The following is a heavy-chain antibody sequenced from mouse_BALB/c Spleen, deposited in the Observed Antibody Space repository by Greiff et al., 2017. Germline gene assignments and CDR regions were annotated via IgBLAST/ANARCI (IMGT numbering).Heavy chain of an antibody. CDR1: GYTFTDYN. V-gene: IGHV1-18*01. D-gene: IGHD2-1*01. J-gene: IGHJ4*01. CDR3: ARSGNYLYYYAMDY. Sequence: VQLQQSGPELVKPGASVKIPCKASGYTFTDYNMDWVKQSHGKSLEWIGDINPNNGGTIYNQKFKGKATLTVDKSSSTAYMELRSLTSEDTAVYYCARSGNYLYYYAMDYWGQGTSVTVSS. CDR2: INPNNGGT.